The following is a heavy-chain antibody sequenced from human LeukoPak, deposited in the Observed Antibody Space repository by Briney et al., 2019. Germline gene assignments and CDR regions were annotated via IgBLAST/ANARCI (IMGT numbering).Heavy chain of an antibody. CDR1: GGSFSGYY. CDR2: INHSGST. J-gene: IGHJ4*02. D-gene: IGHD3-3*01. V-gene: IGHV4-34*01. CDR3: ARGTYYDFWSGYYMMYYFDY. Sequence: SETLSLTCAVSGGSFSGYYWSWIRQPPGKGLERIGEINHSGSTNNNPTLKSRVTISVYTSKTQFSLKLSSVTAADTAVYYCARGTYYDFWSGYYMMYYFDYWGEGALVTVCS.